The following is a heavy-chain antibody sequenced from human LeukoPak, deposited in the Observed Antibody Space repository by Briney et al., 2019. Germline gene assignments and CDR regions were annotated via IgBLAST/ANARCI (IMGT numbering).Heavy chain of an antibody. J-gene: IGHJ5*02. CDR2: ISTSNGNT. V-gene: IGHV1-18*01. D-gene: IGHD2-21*02. CDR3: ARDHGDIVVVTAIQGLSWFDP. CDR1: GYTFTSYG. Sequence: ASVKVTCKASGYTFTSYGISRLRQAPGQGLDWMGWISTSNGNTNYAQKLQGRVTMTTDTCTSTAYMELRRLRSDDTAVYYCARDHGDIVVVTAIQGLSWFDPWGQGTLVTVSS.